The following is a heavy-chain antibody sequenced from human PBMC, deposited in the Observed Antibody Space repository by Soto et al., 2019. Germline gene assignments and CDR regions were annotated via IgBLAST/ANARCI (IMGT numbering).Heavy chain of an antibody. V-gene: IGHV4-31*03. J-gene: IGHJ4*02. CDR1: GGSISSGGYY. D-gene: IGHD5-12*01. CDR3: AREGREWLRYGGFDY. CDR2: IYYSGST. Sequence: QVQLQESGPGLVKPSQILSLTCTVSGGSISSGGYYWSWIRQHPGKGLEWIGYIYYSGSTYYNPSLKSRVTISVDTSKIQFSLKLSSVTAADTAVYYCAREGREWLRYGGFDYWGQGTLVTVSS.